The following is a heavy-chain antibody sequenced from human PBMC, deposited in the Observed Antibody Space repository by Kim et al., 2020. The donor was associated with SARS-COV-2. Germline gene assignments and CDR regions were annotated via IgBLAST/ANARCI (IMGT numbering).Heavy chain of an antibody. CDR2: MNPNSGNT. CDR3: ARGTYSSSWYVLYPPNWFDP. D-gene: IGHD6-13*01. V-gene: IGHV1-8*01. CDR1: GYTFTSYD. J-gene: IGHJ5*02. Sequence: ASVKVSCKASGYTFTSYDINWVRQATGQGLEWMGWMNPNSGNTGYAQKFQGRVTMTRNTSISTAYMELSSLRSEDTAVYYCARGTYSSSWYVLYPPNWFDPWGQGTLVTVSS.